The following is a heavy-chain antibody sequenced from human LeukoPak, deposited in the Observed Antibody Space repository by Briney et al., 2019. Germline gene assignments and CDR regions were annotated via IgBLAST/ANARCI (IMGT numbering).Heavy chain of an antibody. V-gene: IGHV5-51*01. J-gene: IGHJ4*02. CDR3: ARVYSSGWYVFDY. Sequence: GESLKISCKGSGYSFTSYWIGWVRQMPGKGLEWMGIIYPGDSDTRFSPSFQGQVTISADKYISTAYLQWSSLKASDTAMYYCARVYSSGWYVFDYWGQGTLVTVSS. D-gene: IGHD6-19*01. CDR1: GYSFTSYW. CDR2: IYPGDSDT.